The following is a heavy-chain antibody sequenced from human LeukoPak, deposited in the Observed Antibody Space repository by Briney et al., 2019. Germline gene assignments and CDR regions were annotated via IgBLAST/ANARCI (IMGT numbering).Heavy chain of an antibody. V-gene: IGHV4-39*01. D-gene: IGHD5-18*01. CDR3: VSPRGFSYGYFDY. Sequence: SETLSLTCTDSGGSISSSSAYWGWIRQPPGKGLEWIGSIYYSKNTYYNPSLKSRVTISADTSENQFSLTLGSVSATDTAVYYCVSPRGFSYGYFDYWGQGTLVTVSS. J-gene: IGHJ4*02. CDR2: IYYSKNT. CDR1: GGSISSSSAY.